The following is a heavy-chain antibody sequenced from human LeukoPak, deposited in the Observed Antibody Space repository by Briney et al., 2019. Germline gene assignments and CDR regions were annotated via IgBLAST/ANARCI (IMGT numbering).Heavy chain of an antibody. J-gene: IGHJ5*02. CDR2: ISASSAAI. CDR3: AREGAFGALNS. CDR1: GFIFSAET. D-gene: IGHD3-10*01. V-gene: IGHV3-48*01. Sequence: GGSLRLSCAVSGFIFSAETMTWVRQAPGKGLEWHSDISASSAAIHSADSVKGRFTISRDNAKNSLYLQMNSLRVEDTAVYYCAREGAFGALNSWGRGILVTVSS.